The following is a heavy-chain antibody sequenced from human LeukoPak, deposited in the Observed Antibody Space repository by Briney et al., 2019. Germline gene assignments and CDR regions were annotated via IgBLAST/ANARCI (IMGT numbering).Heavy chain of an antibody. D-gene: IGHD6-13*01. CDR1: GFTFSSYS. V-gene: IGHV3-48*01. CDR2: IGSSSRTI. J-gene: IGHJ4*02. Sequence: GGSLRLSCAASGFTFSSYSMNWVRQAPGKGLEWVSYIGSSSRTIYYADSVKGRFTISRDNAKNSLYLQMNSLRAEDTAVYYCARDEAAAGTGFDYWGQGTLVTVSS. CDR3: ARDEAAAGTGFDY.